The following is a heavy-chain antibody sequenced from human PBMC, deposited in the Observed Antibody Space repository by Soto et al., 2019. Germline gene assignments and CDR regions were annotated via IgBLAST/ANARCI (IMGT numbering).Heavy chain of an antibody. Sequence: QVQLVESGGGVVQPGRSLRLSCAASGFTFSSYGMHWVRQAPGKGLEWVAVIWYDGSNKYYADSVKGRFTISRDNSKNTLYLQMNSLRAEDTAVYYCARGDCTNGVCQIDYWGQGTLGTVSS. D-gene: IGHD2-8*01. CDR2: IWYDGSNK. J-gene: IGHJ4*02. V-gene: IGHV3-33*01. CDR1: GFTFSSYG. CDR3: ARGDCTNGVCQIDY.